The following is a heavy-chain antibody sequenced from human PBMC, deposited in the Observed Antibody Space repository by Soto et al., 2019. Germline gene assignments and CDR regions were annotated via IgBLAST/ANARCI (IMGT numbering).Heavy chain of an antibody. CDR1: GYTFPSYG. D-gene: IGHD6-19*01. CDR3: ARAALCLQWLPYYFDY. V-gene: IGHV1-18*01. Sequence: QVQLVQSGTEVTKPGASVKVSCKASGYTFPSYGITWVRQAPGQGLEWMGWIIPYNGNTNYAQRLQGRVTMTTDTSTSTAYIELRSLRSDDAAVYYCARAALCLQWLPYYFDYWGQGTLVTVSS. CDR2: IIPYNGNT. J-gene: IGHJ4*02.